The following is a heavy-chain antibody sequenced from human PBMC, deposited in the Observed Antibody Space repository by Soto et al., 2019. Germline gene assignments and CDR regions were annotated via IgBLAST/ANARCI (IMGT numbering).Heavy chain of an antibody. Sequence: LSLTCTVSGDSITRSNFYWGWIRQPPGKGLEWLGSIFYSGSTFYNPALKSRVTFSVDTSKNHFSLKLSSVTAADTAVYYCARHKTTMLTVVSAFDPWGQGTRVTVSS. J-gene: IGHJ5*02. V-gene: IGHV4-39*02. D-gene: IGHD3-22*01. CDR1: GDSITRSNFY. CDR2: IFYSGST. CDR3: ARHKTTMLTVVSAFDP.